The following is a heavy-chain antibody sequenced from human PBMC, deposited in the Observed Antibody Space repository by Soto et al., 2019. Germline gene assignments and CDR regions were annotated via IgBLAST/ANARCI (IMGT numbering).Heavy chain of an antibody. CDR1: GDSITNYY. CDR2: IQYSCYS. V-gene: IGHV4-59*08. D-gene: IGHD2-21*02. CDR3: GRQGCVTLHGLVDV. Sequence: QVQLQESGPGLVKPSETLSLTCTVSGDSITNYYWSWFRQPPGKGLEWIGYIQYSCYSAYNLSRKRRVTILMEMFNSHFSIMLESVTAAVSAVALCGRQGCVTLHGLVDVGGHGTTVIVSS. J-gene: IGHJ6*02.